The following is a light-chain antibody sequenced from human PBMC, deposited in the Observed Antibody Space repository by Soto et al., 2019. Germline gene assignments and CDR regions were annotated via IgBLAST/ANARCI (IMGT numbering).Light chain of an antibody. V-gene: IGKV3-20*01. J-gene: IGKJ1*01. CDR2: GAS. CDR1: QSVSSSY. CDR3: QHYGSSMWT. Sequence: EIVLTQSPGTLSLSPGERATLSCRASQSVSSSYLAWFQQKPGQAPRLLIYGASSRATGIPDRFSGSGSGTDFTLTISRLEPEDLAVYYCQHYGSSMWTFGRGTKVEIK.